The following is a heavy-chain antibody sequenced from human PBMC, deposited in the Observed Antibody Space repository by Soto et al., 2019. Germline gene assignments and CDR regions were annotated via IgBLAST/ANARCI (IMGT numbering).Heavy chain of an antibody. CDR1: GYTFTDYY. CDR2: INAGNGNT. J-gene: IGHJ3*02. D-gene: IGHD3-22*01. Sequence: ASVKVSCKASGYTFTDYYIHWVRQAPGQRLEWMGWINAGNGNTKYSQKFQGRVTITRDTSASTAYMELSSLRSEDTAVYYCARAYYYDSSGYYKAFDIWGQGTMVTVSS. CDR3: ARAYYYDSSGYYKAFDI. V-gene: IGHV1-3*01.